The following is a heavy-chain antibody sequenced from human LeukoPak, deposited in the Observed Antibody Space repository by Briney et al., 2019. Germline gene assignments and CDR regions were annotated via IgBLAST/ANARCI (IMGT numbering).Heavy chain of an antibody. CDR2: SSAYNGDT. Sequence: GASVTVSCKASGYTFTSFGISWVRQAPGQGLEWMGWSSAYNGDTNYAQKFQGRVTMTTDTSTSTAYMEVRSLRSDDTAVYYCTRDLGVDTTMIFFDYWGQGSLVTVSS. J-gene: IGHJ4*02. CDR3: TRDLGVDTTMIFFDY. CDR1: GYTFTSFG. D-gene: IGHD5-18*01. V-gene: IGHV1-18*01.